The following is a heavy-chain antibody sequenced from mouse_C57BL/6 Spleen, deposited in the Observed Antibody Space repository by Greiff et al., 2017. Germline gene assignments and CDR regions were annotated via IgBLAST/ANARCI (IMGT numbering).Heavy chain of an antibody. J-gene: IGHJ4*01. CDR1: GYTFTRPC. CDR3: ARRDDGSSSYAMDY. CDR2: IDPSDSYT. V-gene: IGHV1-50*01. D-gene: IGHD1-1*01. Sequence: TPGASLPPPCKASGYTFTRPCTPWVKQRPGQPIEWIGEIDPSDSYTNYNQKFKGKATLTVDTSSSTAYMQLSSLTSEDSAVYYCARRDDGSSSYAMDYWGQGTSVTGSS.